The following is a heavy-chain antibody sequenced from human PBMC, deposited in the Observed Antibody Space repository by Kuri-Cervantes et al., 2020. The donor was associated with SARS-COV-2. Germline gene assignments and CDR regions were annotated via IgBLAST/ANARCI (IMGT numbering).Heavy chain of an antibody. J-gene: IGHJ6*03. Sequence: SLIIYCAASGCIFSSYSMNWVRQAPGKGLEWVSSISSSSSYIFYPDSVKARFTVSRDNANNSLYLQMNSLSAEDTTVYYCAGGSVDTTTTSYSYLDVWGKGTTVTVSS. D-gene: IGHD5-18*01. CDR2: ISSSSSYI. CDR3: AGGSVDTTTTSYSYLDV. CDR1: GCIFSSYS. V-gene: IGHV3-21*01.